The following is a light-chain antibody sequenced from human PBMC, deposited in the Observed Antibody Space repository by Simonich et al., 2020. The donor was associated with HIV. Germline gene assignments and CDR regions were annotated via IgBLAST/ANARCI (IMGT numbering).Light chain of an antibody. V-gene: IGKV1-8*01. CDR3: QQYYSYPLT. CDR2: AAS. Sequence: AIRMTQSPSSLSASIGDRVTITCRASQGNRSYLAWYQQEAGKAPKLRIYAASTLQSVVPSRFRGSGSGTDFTLTISLQSEDSATYYCQQYYSYPLTFGGGTKVEIK. J-gene: IGKJ4*01. CDR1: QGNRSY.